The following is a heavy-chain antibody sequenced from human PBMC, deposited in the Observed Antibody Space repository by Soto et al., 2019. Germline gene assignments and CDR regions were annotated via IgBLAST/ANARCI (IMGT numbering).Heavy chain of an antibody. CDR1: GYSISSGYY. Sequence: PSETLSLTCDVSGYSISSGYYWGWIRQPPGKGLEWIGGVYHSGRSQYDPSLKTRVTISVDTSENQFSLKLTSVTAADTAVYYCARISTHKYDNSGYYSHTYYFDSWSQGSLVTVS. V-gene: IGHV4-38-2*01. J-gene: IGHJ4*02. CDR2: VYHSGRS. CDR3: ARISTHKYDNSGYYSHTYYFDS. D-gene: IGHD3-3*01.